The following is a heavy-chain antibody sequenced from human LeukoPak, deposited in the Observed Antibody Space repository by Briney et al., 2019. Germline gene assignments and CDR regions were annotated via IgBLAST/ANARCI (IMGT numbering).Heavy chain of an antibody. CDR2: ISAYNDNT. Sequence: ASVKVSCKASGYTFTSYGISWVRQAPGQGLEWMGWISAYNDNTNYAQKLQGRVTMTTDTSTSTAYMELRSLRSDDTAVYYCATSQLKDFWSGYFYYYYYMDVWGKGTTVTVSS. V-gene: IGHV1-18*01. CDR1: GYTFTSYG. J-gene: IGHJ6*03. CDR3: ATSQLKDFWSGYFYYYYYMDV. D-gene: IGHD3-3*01.